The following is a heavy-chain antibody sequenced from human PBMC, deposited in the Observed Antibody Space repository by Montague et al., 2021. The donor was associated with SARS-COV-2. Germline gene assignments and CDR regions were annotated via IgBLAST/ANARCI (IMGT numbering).Heavy chain of an antibody. J-gene: IGHJ3*02. V-gene: IGHV4-39*02. D-gene: IGHD5-12*01. Sequence: SETLSLTCTVSGGSISSSNWYWDWIRQPPGKGLEWIGSIYDSGSTYYXSSLKSRVTISVDTSKNHFSLKLSSVTAADTAVYYCARRGRKLLPVATAIGGFDIWGQGTMVTVSS. CDR1: GGSISSSNWY. CDR2: IYDSGST. CDR3: ARRGRKLLPVATAIGGFDI.